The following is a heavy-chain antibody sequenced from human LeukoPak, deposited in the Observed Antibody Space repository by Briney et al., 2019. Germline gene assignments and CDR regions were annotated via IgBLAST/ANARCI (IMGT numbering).Heavy chain of an antibody. CDR2: IRYDGSNK. CDR1: GFTFSSYG. CDR3: ARGPRSYLDY. V-gene: IGHV3-30*02. J-gene: IGHJ4*02. Sequence: PGGSLRLSCAASGFTFSSYGMHWVRQAPGKGLEWVAFIRYDGSNKYYADSVKGRFTISRDNSKNTLYLQMNSLRAEDTAVYYCARGPRSYLDYWGQGTLVTVSS.